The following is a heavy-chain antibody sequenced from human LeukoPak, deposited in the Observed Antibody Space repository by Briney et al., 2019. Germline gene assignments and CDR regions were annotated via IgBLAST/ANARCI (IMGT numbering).Heavy chain of an antibody. CDR2: INPNSGGA. CDR1: GYTFTGYY. Sequence: ASVKVSCKASGYTFTGYYMHWVRQAPGQGLEWMGWINPNSGGANYAQKFQGRVTMTRDTSISTAYMELSRLRSDDTAVYYCALETYYYCSGSFYYGMDVWGQGTTVTVSS. CDR3: ALETYYYCSGSFYYGMDV. D-gene: IGHD3-10*01. J-gene: IGHJ6*02. V-gene: IGHV1-2*02.